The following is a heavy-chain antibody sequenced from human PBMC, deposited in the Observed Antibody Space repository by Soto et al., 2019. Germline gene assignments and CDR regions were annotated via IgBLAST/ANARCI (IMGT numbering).Heavy chain of an antibody. CDR2: ISAYNGNT. V-gene: IGHV1-18*01. CDR1: GYTFTSYG. CDR3: ARDRNRVAAALNLILFDY. D-gene: IGHD6-13*01. J-gene: IGHJ4*02. Sequence: ASVKVSCKASGYTFTSYGISWVQQAPGQGLEWMGWISAYNGNTNYAQKLQGRVTMTTDTSTSTAYMELRSLRSDDTAVYYCARDRNRVAAALNLILFDYWGQGTLVTVSS.